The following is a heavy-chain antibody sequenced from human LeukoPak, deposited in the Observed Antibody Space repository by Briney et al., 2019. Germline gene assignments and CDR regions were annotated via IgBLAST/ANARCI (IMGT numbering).Heavy chain of an antibody. Sequence: ASVKVSCKASGGTFSSYAISWVRQAPGQGLEWMGRIIPILGIANYAQKFQGRVTITADKSTSTAYTELSSLRSEDTAVYYCARVPTGAAEASYYYYGMDVWGQGTTVTVSS. CDR1: GGTFSSYA. CDR3: ARVPTGAAEASYYYYGMDV. CDR2: IIPILGIA. J-gene: IGHJ6*02. V-gene: IGHV1-69*04. D-gene: IGHD1-14*01.